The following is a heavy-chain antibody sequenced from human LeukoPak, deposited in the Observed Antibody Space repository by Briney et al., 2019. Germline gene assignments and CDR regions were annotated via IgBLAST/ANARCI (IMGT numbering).Heavy chain of an antibody. Sequence: PGGSLRLSCAASGFTFSSYSMNWVRQAPGKGLEWVSSISSSSSYIYYADSVKGRFTISRDNAKNSLYLQMNSLRAGDTAVYYCARVTWSSSSCFEYWGQGTLVTVSS. D-gene: IGHD6-13*01. CDR1: GFTFSSYS. CDR2: ISSSSSYI. V-gene: IGHV3-21*01. J-gene: IGHJ4*02. CDR3: ARVTWSSSSCFEY.